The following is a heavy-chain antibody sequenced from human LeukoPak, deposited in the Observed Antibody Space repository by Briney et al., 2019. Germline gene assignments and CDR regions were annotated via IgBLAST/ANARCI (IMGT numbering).Heavy chain of an antibody. CDR1: GYTFTSYA. V-gene: IGHV1-3*01. Sequence: ASVKVSCKASGYTFTSYAMHWVRQAPGQRLEWMGWINAGNGNTKYSQKFQGRVTITRNTSISTAYMELSSLRSEDTAVYYCTLRIGITMVRGVIITGNWFDPWGQGTLVTASS. CDR3: TLRIGITMVRGVIITGNWFDP. D-gene: IGHD3-10*01. CDR2: INAGNGNT. J-gene: IGHJ5*02.